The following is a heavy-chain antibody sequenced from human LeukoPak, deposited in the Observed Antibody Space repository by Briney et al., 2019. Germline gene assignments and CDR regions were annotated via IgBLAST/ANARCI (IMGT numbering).Heavy chain of an antibody. CDR2: IHHSGGT. CDR3: ARAHPGESVD. Sequence: SETPSLTCTVSGASVSRNWWSWVRQPPGKGLEWIGEIHHSGGTNYNPSLKSRVTMSLDNSNNHFSLKLSSVTAADTAVYYCARAHPGESVDWGQGTLVTVSS. CDR1: GASVSRNW. V-gene: IGHV4-4*02. D-gene: IGHD3-10*01. J-gene: IGHJ4*02.